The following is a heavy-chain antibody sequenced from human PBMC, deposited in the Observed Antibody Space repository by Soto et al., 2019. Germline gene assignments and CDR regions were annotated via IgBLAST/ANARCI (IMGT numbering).Heavy chain of an antibody. CDR2: ISYDGSKK. CDR3: AKGQYALWSGRHLGADYFQH. J-gene: IGHJ1*01. V-gene: IGHV3-30*18. CDR1: GFTFSSYG. Sequence: QVQLVESGGGVVQPGRSLRLSCVVSGFTFSSYGMQWVRQAPGKGLGWVAVISYDGSKKYYADSVKGRFTISRDNSKNTLYLQMNSLRVEDTAEYYCAKGQYALWSGRHLGADYFQHWGQGTQVIVSS. D-gene: IGHD3-3*01.